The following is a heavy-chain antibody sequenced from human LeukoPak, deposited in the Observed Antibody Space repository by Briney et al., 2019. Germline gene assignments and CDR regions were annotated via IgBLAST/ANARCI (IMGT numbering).Heavy chain of an antibody. J-gene: IGHJ4*02. D-gene: IGHD3-22*01. CDR2: ISYDGSNK. CDR1: GFTFSSYG. CDR3: AKEITPVGYYDSSGGLDY. Sequence: PGRSLRLSCAASGFTFSSYGMHWVRQAPGKGLEWVAVISYDGSNKYYADSVKGRFTISRDNSKNTLYLQMNSLRAEDTAVYYCAKEITPVGYYDSSGGLDYWGQGTLVTVSS. V-gene: IGHV3-30*18.